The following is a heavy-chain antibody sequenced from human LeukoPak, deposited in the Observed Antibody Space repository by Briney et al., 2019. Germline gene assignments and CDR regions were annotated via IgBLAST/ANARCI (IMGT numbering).Heavy chain of an antibody. CDR1: GYTFTNHG. CDR3: ARDPSNSSGFHPHSDY. V-gene: IGHV1-18*01. D-gene: IGHD3-22*01. Sequence: GASVKVSCKASGYTFTNHGITWVRPAPGQGLEWMGWISAYNGDTKYAQKLQGRVTMTTDTSTNTAYMELRSLRSDDTAVYYCARDPSNSSGFHPHSDYWGQGTLVTVSS. J-gene: IGHJ4*02. CDR2: ISAYNGDT.